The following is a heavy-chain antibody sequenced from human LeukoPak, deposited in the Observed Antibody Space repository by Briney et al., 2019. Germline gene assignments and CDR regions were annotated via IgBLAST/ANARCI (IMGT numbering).Heavy chain of an antibody. CDR1: GFTFSSYA. J-gene: IGHJ4*02. CDR3: ARGGYSYGHPLDY. D-gene: IGHD5-18*01. V-gene: IGHV3-64*01. CDR2: ISSNGGST. Sequence: GGSLRLSCAASGFTFSSYAMHWVRQAPGKGLEYVSAISSNGGSTYYANSVKGRFTISRDNSKNTLYLQMGSLRAEDMAVYYCARGGYSYGHPLDYWGQGTLVTVSS.